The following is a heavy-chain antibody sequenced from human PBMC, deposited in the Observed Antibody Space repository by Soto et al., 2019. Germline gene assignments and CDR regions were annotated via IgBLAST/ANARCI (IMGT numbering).Heavy chain of an antibody. Sequence: ASVKVSCKTSGYIFTDHLIHWVRQSPGQGLQWVGWISGYNGNTNYAQTVQGRVTMTTDTSTGTVYMELRSLKSDDTAIYYCSRFIMVGGWFDPNYYHGMDVWGQGTTVTVSS. V-gene: IGHV1-18*04. D-gene: IGHD6-19*01. CDR2: ISGYNGNT. CDR1: GYIFTDHL. CDR3: SRFIMVGGWFDPNYYHGMDV. J-gene: IGHJ6*02.